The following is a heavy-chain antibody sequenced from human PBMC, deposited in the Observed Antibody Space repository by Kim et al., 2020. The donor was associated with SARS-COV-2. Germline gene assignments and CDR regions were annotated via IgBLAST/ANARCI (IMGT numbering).Heavy chain of an antibody. J-gene: IGHJ2*01. CDR1: GFTFSSYG. V-gene: IGHV3-33*01. CDR2: IWYDGSNK. Sequence: GGSLRLSCAASGFTFSSYGMHWVRQAPGKGLEWVAVIWYDGSNKYYADSVKGRFTISRDNSKNTLYLQMNSLRAEDTAVYYCARDEEVGATNWYFDLWGRGTLVTVSS. CDR3: ARDEEVGATNWYFDL. D-gene: IGHD1-26*01.